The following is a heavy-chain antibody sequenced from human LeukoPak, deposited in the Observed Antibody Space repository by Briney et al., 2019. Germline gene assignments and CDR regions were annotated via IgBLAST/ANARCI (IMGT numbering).Heavy chain of an antibody. V-gene: IGHV1-18*01. CDR1: GYTFTSYG. Sequence: ATVKVSCKASGYTFTSYGISWVRQAPGQGLEWMGWISASNGNTNYAQKLQGRVTMTTDTSTSTAYMELRSLRSDDTAVYYCARDLGIVVVTAIPGYWGQGTLVTVSS. D-gene: IGHD2-21*02. CDR2: ISASNGNT. J-gene: IGHJ4*02. CDR3: ARDLGIVVVTAIPGY.